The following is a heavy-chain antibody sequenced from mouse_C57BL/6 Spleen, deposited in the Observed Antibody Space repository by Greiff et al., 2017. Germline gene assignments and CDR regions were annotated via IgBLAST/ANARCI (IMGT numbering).Heavy chain of an antibody. CDR3: ARVDYGSTQYYFDY. D-gene: IGHD1-1*01. V-gene: IGHV1-82*01. CDR1: GYAFSSSW. J-gene: IGHJ2*01. CDR2: IYPGDGDT. Sequence: QVQLQQSGPEPVKPGASVKISCKASGYAFSSSWMNWVKQRPGKGLEWIGRIYPGDGDTNYNGKFKGKATLTADKSSSTAYMQLSSLTSEDSAVYFCARVDYGSTQYYFDYWGQGTTLTVSS.